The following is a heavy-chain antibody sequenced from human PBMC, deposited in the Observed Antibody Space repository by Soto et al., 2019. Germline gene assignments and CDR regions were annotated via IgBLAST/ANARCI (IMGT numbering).Heavy chain of an antibody. J-gene: IGHJ4*02. CDR3: AKVTDVVVIVSALDY. Sequence: EVQLLESGGGLVQPGGSLRLSCAASGFSFSNFAMSWVRQAPGKGLEWVSGISGSGSSTFYADSVKGRFTISRDNSRNTLYLQMNSLRAEDTAVYYCAKVTDVVVIVSALDYWGQGTLVTVSS. CDR2: ISGSGSST. V-gene: IGHV3-23*01. CDR1: GFSFSNFA. D-gene: IGHD2-15*01.